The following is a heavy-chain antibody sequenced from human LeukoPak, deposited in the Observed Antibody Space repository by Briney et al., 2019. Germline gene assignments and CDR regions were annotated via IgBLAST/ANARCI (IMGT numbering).Heavy chain of an antibody. V-gene: IGHV3-21*01. J-gene: IGHJ4*02. CDR1: GCTFSSYS. D-gene: IGHD6-19*01. CDR2: ISSSSSYI. CDR3: ARSVLRYSSGWYYFDY. Sequence: GGSLRLTCTASGCTFSSYSMNWVRQAPGKGLEWVSSISSSSSYIYYADSVKGRFTISRDNAKNSLYLQMNSLRAEDTAVYYCARSVLRYSSGWYYFDYWGQGTLVTVS.